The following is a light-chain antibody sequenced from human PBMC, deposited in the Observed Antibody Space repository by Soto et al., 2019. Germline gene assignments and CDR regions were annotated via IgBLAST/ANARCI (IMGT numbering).Light chain of an antibody. CDR1: SADVPSSSF. CDR2: DVS. J-gene: IGLJ1*01. V-gene: IGLV2-14*03. CDR3: TSYRRGPLYV. Sequence: ALTQPASVSGSPGQSITISCTGISADVPSSSFVSWYQHRPGKAPRLILYDVSHRPSGVSNRFSGSKAGDTASLTILGLQLEDEADYYCTSYRRGPLYVFGTGTKVTVL.